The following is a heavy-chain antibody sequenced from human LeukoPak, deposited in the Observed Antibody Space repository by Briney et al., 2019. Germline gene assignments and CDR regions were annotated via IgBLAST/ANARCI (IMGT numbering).Heavy chain of an antibody. J-gene: IGHJ5*02. CDR1: GGSFSGYY. CDR3: AREEGESYGDWFDP. CDR2: INHSGST. V-gene: IGHV4-34*01. Sequence: SETLSLTCAVYGGSFSGYYWSWIRQPPEKGLEWIGEINHSGSTNYNPSLKSRVTISVDTSKNQFSLKLSPVTAADTAVYYCAREEGESYGDWFDPWGQGTLVTVSS. D-gene: IGHD4-17*01.